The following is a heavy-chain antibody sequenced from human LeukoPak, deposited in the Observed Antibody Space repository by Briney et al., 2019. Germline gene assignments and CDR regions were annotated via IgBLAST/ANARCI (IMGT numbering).Heavy chain of an antibody. Sequence: GGSLRLSCAASGFTFSSYSMNWVRQAPGKGLEWVSSISSSSSYIYYADSVKGRFTISRDNAKNSLYLQMNSLRAGDTAVYYCAREKVVPAGVNYYYYGMDVWGQGTTVTVSS. D-gene: IGHD2-2*01. CDR2: ISSSSSYI. J-gene: IGHJ6*02. V-gene: IGHV3-21*01. CDR3: AREKVVPAGVNYYYYGMDV. CDR1: GFTFSSYS.